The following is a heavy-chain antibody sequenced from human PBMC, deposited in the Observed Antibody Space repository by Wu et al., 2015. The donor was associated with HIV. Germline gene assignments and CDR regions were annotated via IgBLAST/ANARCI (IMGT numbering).Heavy chain of an antibody. Sequence: QVQLVQSGAEVKKPGASVKVSCKASGYRFTDYYMHWVRQAPGQGLEWMGWINPNSGGTNYAQKFQGRVTMTRDTSISTAYMELRRLRFDDTAVYYCASYYGPESSFDYWGQGTLVTVSS. CDR1: GYRFTDYY. CDR3: ASYYGPESSFDY. V-gene: IGHV1-2*02. J-gene: IGHJ4*02. D-gene: IGHD3-10*01. CDR2: INPNSGGT.